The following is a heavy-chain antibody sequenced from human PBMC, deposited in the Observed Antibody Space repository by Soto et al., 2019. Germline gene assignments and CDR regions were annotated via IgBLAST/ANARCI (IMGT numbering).Heavy chain of an antibody. Sequence: GGSLRLSCAASGFTFSSYGMHWVRQAQGKGLEWVAVIWYDGSNKYYADSVKGRFTISRDNSKNTLYLQMNSLRAEDTAIYFCANDYYDSSGYLFFAYWGQGTLVTVSS. D-gene: IGHD3-22*01. J-gene: IGHJ4*02. V-gene: IGHV3-33*06. CDR3: ANDYYDSSGYLFFAY. CDR1: GFTFSSYG. CDR2: IWYDGSNK.